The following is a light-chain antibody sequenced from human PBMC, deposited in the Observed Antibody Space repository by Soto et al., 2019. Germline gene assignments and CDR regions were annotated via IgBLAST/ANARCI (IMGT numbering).Light chain of an antibody. CDR3: SSYAGGDSFV. CDR2: EVS. Sequence: QSVLTQPASVSGSPGQSITISCTGTSSDVGGYNYVSWYQLHPGKAPKLIIYEVSNRPSGVSNRFSGSKSGNTASLTVSGLQAEDEADYYCSSYAGGDSFVFGTGTKVTV. CDR1: SSDVGGYNY. V-gene: IGLV2-14*01. J-gene: IGLJ1*01.